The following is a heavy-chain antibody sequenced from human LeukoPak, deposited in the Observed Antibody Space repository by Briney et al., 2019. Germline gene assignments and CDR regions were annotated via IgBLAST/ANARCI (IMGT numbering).Heavy chain of an antibody. D-gene: IGHD5-18*01. V-gene: IGHV3-48*02. J-gene: IGHJ4*02. CDR2: ISSSSSTI. CDR1: GFTFSTYS. Sequence: GGSLRLSCAASGFTFSTYSMNWVRQAPGKGLEWVSYISSSSSTIYYADSVKGRFTISRDNAKNSLYLQMNSLRDEDTAVYYCATAVQLWLDYWGQGTLVTVSS. CDR3: ATAVQLWLDY.